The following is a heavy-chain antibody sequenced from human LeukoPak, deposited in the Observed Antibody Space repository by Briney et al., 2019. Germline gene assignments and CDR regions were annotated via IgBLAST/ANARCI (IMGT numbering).Heavy chain of an antibody. V-gene: IGHV1-69*13. CDR2: IIPIFGTA. CDR1: GGTFSSYA. D-gene: IGHD6-13*01. CDR3: ARGGEQQLPPSYYYYYMDV. J-gene: IGHJ6*03. Sequence: ASVKVSCKASGGTFSSYAISWVRQAPGQGLEWMGGIIPIFGTANYAQKFQGRVTITADESTSTAYMELSSLRSEDTAVYYCARGGEQQLPPSYYYYYMDVWGKGTTVTVSS.